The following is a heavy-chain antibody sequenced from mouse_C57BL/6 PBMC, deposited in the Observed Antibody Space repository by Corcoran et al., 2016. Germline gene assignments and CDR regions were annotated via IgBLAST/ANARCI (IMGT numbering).Heavy chain of an antibody. J-gene: IGHJ3*01. CDR2: IYPRSGNT. CDR3: APSQLRPWFAY. D-gene: IGHD2-4*01. Sequence: VQLQQSGAELARPGASVKMSCKASGYTYTSYGRSWVKQRTGQGLEWIGEIYPRSGNTYYNEKFRCKATLTADKSSNTAYMELRSLTSEDSAVYFCAPSQLRPWFAYWGQGTLVTVSA. CDR1: GYTYTSYG. V-gene: IGHV1-81*01.